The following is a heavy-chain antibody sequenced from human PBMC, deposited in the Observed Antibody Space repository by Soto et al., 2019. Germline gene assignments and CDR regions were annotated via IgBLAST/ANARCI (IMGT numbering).Heavy chain of an antibody. D-gene: IGHD5-12*01. CDR3: ARLYSGYDLPPEYGMDV. CDR2: IDWDDDK. V-gene: IGHV2-70*01. Sequence: SGPTLVNPTQTLTLTCTFSGFSLSTSGMCVSWIRQPPGKALEWLALIDWDDDKYYSTSLKTRLTISKDTSKNHVVLTMTNMDPVDTATYYCARLYSGYDLPPEYGMDVWGQGTTVTVSS. J-gene: IGHJ6*02. CDR1: GFSLSTSGMC.